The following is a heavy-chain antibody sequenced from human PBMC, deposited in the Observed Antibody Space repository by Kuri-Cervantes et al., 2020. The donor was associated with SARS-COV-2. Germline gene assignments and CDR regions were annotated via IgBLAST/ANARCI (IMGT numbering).Heavy chain of an antibody. Sequence: ASVKVSCKASGYTFTSYYMHWVRQAPGQGLEWMGIINPSGGSTSYAQKFQGRVTMTRDTPISTAYMELSRLRSDDTAVYYCARAGSTPAFLEWLSPDAFDIWGQGTMVTVSS. CDR1: GYTFTSYY. V-gene: IGHV1-46*01. J-gene: IGHJ3*02. CDR3: ARAGSTPAFLEWLSPDAFDI. D-gene: IGHD3-3*02. CDR2: INPSGGST.